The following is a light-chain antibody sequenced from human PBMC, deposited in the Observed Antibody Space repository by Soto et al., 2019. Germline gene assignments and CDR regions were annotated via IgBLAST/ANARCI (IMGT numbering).Light chain of an antibody. J-gene: IGKJ1*01. V-gene: IGKV3-20*01. Sequence: EVVLTQSPGTLSLSPGERATLSCRASQSVGSSYLAWYQQKPGQAPRLLIYGESTRATGTPARFGGSGSRTVFTITITSLQSEDFAVYFYHQFASPRTFGQGTKVDIK. CDR2: GES. CDR1: QSVGSSY. CDR3: HQFASPRT.